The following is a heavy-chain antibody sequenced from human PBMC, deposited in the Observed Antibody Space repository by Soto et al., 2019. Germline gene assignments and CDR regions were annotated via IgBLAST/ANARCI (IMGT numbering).Heavy chain of an antibody. Sequence: QVQLQESGPGLVKPSETLSLTCTVSGGSFKSGSYSWSWIRQPPGKGLEWSGYVYHTGRTSYNPSLKSRVSISMGTSKNQFSLNLDYVTAADTAVYFCARDFAYFDSWGQGTLVTVSS. J-gene: IGHJ4*02. D-gene: IGHD3-3*01. V-gene: IGHV4-61*01. CDR2: VYHTGRT. CDR3: ARDFAYFDS. CDR1: GGSFKSGSYS.